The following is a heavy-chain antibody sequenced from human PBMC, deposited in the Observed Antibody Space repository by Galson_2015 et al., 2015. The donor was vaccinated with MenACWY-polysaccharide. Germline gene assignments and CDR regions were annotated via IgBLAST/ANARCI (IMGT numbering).Heavy chain of an antibody. CDR1: GFTFSIYG. V-gene: IGHV3-23*01. D-gene: IGHD6-19*01. Sequence: SLRLSCAASGFTFSIYGMSWVRQAPGKGLEWVSGISGGGGSIYYADSVKGRFTISRDNSQNTLYLQMNSLRAEDTAVYYCAKLHGAGWFYQYGMDVWGQGTTVTVSS. J-gene: IGHJ6*02. CDR3: AKLHGAGWFYQYGMDV. CDR2: ISGGGGSI.